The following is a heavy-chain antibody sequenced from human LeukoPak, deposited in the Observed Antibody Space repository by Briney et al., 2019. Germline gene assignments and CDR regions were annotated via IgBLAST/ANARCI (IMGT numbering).Heavy chain of an antibody. J-gene: IGHJ4*02. CDR1: GYTFTSFG. CDR3: AREIGALDF. Sequence: ASVKVSCKASGYTFTSFGITWVRQAPGQGLEWLGWIGADTGYTSYAQKLQGRVTMTTETSTTTAYLELRSLRPDDTAIYFCAREIGALDFWGQGTLVTVSS. CDR2: IGADTGYT. D-gene: IGHD4/OR15-4a*01. V-gene: IGHV1-18*01.